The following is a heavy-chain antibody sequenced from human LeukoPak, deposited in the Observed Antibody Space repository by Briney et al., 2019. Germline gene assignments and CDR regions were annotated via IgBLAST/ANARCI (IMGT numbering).Heavy chain of an antibody. CDR1: GFTFSDYY. CDR3: AREDGTYYPIDY. J-gene: IGHJ4*02. Sequence: GGSLRLSCEASGFTFSDYYMSWIRQAPGKGLEWVSLISGSDTIYYADSVKGRFTISRDNAKSSVYLQMNSLRPEDTAMYYCAREDGTYYPIDYWGQGTLVTVSS. CDR2: ISGSDTI. D-gene: IGHD1-26*01. V-gene: IGHV3-11*01.